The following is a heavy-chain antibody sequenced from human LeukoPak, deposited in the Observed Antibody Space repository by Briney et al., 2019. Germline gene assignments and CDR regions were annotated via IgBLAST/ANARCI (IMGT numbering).Heavy chain of an antibody. CDR2: IYSGGST. D-gene: IGHD6-13*01. CDR1: GFTVSGNY. J-gene: IGHJ4*02. V-gene: IGHV3-53*01. CDR3: ARGTLIASAGIDFFDY. Sequence: GGSLRLSCAASGFTVSGNYMSWVRQAPGKGLEWVSVIYSGGSTYYADSMKGRFTISRDKSKNTLYLQMNSLRAEDTAVYYCARGTLIASAGIDFFDYWGQGTLVTVSS.